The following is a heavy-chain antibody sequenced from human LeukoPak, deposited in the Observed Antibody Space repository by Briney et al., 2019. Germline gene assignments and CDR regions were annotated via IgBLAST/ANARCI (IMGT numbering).Heavy chain of an antibody. D-gene: IGHD3-22*01. Sequence: SETLSLTCTVSGGSISSSSYYWGWIRQPPGKGLEWIGRIYYSGSTYYNPSLKSRVTISVDTSKNQYSLKLSSVTAADTAVYYCASDSRGYYDSSGYYPFDYWGQGTLVTVSS. CDR3: ASDSRGYYDSSGYYPFDY. CDR1: GGSISSSSYY. J-gene: IGHJ4*02. CDR2: IYYSGST. V-gene: IGHV4-39*07.